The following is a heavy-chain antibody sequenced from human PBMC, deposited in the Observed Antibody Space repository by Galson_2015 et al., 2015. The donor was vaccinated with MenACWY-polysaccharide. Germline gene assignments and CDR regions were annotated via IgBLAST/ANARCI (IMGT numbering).Heavy chain of an antibody. V-gene: IGHV4-30-4*08. Sequence: TLSLTCPVSGSSISNNDNYWSWLRRPPGNGLEWIGYIHFTGRTFFNPSLKSRLTISVDTSKNQFSLKLTSVTAADTAIYYCARGFYDILTRYPKNFDYWGQGTLVTVSS. CDR1: GSSISNNDNY. D-gene: IGHD3-9*01. CDR3: ARGFYDILTRYPKNFDY. CDR2: IHFTGRT. J-gene: IGHJ4*02.